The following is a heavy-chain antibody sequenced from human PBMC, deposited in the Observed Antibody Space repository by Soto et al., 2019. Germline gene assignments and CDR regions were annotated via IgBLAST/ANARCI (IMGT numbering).Heavy chain of an antibody. D-gene: IGHD5-12*01. V-gene: IGHV3-30-3*01. CDR1: GFTFNSYA. CDR2: ISYDGSNK. J-gene: IGHJ4*02. CDR3: ARGRDGYNYCDY. Sequence: QVQLVESGGGVVQPGRSLRLSCAASGFTFNSYAMHWVRQAPGKGLEWVAVISYDGSNKYYADSVRGRFTISRDNSKKTLYLQMNTLRAEDTALYYCARGRDGYNYCDYWGQGTLVTVSS.